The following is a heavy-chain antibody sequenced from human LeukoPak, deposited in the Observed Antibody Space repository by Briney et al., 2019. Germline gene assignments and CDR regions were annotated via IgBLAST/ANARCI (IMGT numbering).Heavy chain of an antibody. D-gene: IGHD4-17*01. CDR2: IKEDGSEK. Sequence: GGSLRLSCAASGFTFSPYWMSWVRQAPGKGLEWVANIKEDGSEKYYVDSVKGRFTISRDNAKNSLYLEMTSLRAEDTAVYYCARDSAYGDYDAFDIWGQGTMVTVSS. J-gene: IGHJ3*02. V-gene: IGHV3-7*01. CDR1: GFTFSPYW. CDR3: ARDSAYGDYDAFDI.